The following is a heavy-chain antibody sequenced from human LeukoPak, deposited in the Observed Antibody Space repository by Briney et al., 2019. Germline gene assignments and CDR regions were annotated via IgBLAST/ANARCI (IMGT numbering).Heavy chain of an antibody. D-gene: IGHD3-10*01. CDR3: ARYSTYGSGSYSPYFDY. J-gene: IGHJ4*02. V-gene: IGHV1-69*13. Sequence: SVKVSCKASGGTFSSYAISWVRQAPGQGLEWMGGIIPIFGTANYAQKFQGRVTITADESTSTAYMELSSLRSEDTAVYYCARYSTYGSGSYSPYFDYWGQGTLVTVSS. CDR1: GGTFSSYA. CDR2: IIPIFGTA.